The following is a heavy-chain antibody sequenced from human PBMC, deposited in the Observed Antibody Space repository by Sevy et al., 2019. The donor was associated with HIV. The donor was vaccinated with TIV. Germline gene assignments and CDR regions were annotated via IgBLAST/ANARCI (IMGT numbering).Heavy chain of an antibody. CDR1: GGTFSNYA. D-gene: IGHD3-22*01. Sequence: ASVKVSCKASGGTFSNYAISWVRQAPGQGLEWMGGFIPMFDTAKSAQKFQGRVTLTADGSTSTAYMELSSLRSEDTAVYYCASSYYESSGYSPLYYYGMDVWGQGTTVTVSS. CDR3: ASSYYESSGYSPLYYYGMDV. V-gene: IGHV1-69*13. CDR2: FIPMFDTA. J-gene: IGHJ6*02.